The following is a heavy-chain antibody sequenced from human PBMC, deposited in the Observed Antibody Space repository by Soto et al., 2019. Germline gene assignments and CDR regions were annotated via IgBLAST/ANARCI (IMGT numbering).Heavy chain of an antibody. J-gene: IGHJ5*02. CDR3: ARSLDGTTVTNWFDP. CDR2: ITPVFGTA. D-gene: IGHD4-17*01. V-gene: IGHV1-69*01. Sequence: QVQLVQSGAEVKKPGSSVKVSCKASADTFNSYSLSWLRQAPGQRLEWMGGITPVFGTAEYAQSFEDRITITADDSTSTVYIELSRLRSDDTAVYYCARSLDGTTVTNWFDPWGQGALVTVSS. CDR1: ADTFNSYS.